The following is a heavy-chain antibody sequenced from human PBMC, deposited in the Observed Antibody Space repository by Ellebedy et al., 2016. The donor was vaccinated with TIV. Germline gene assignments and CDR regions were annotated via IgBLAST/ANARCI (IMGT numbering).Heavy chain of an antibody. Sequence: ASVKVSCKASGYTFIGYDINWVRQAPGQGLEWMGGFDPEDGETIYAQKFQGRVTMTEDTSTDTAYMELSSLRSEDTAVYYCATSRVVITINRSLKYWGQGTLVTVSS. D-gene: IGHD3-3*01. J-gene: IGHJ4*02. CDR2: FDPEDGET. CDR1: GYTFIGYD. V-gene: IGHV1-24*01. CDR3: ATSRVVITINRSLKY.